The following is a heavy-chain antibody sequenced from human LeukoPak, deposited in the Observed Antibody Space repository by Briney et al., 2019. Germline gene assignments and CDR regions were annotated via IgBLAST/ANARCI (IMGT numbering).Heavy chain of an antibody. CDR2: IKSKSDGVTI. CDR3: TTWSSAYRYH. D-gene: IGHD2-15*01. Sequence: SSAAPGFVFNNAGMSWARPTPAKGLEWVGRIKSKSDGVTIDNAAAVDGRFRISRDDSNNTLAQQMNNLKPEDTAVYYCTTWSSAYRYHWGQGTLVTVSS. CDR1: GFVFNNAG. V-gene: IGHV3-15*01. J-gene: IGHJ5*02.